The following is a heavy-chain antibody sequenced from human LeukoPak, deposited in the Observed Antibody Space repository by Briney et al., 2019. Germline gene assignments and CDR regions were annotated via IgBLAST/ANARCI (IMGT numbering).Heavy chain of an antibody. J-gene: IGHJ4*02. CDR2: ISYDGSNK. CDR1: GFTFSSYG. V-gene: IGHV3-30*18. D-gene: IGHD6-6*01. Sequence: GGSLRLSCAASGFTFSSYGMHWVRQAPGKGLEWVALISYDGSNKYYADSVKGPFTISRDNSMNTLYLQMNSLRAEDTAVYYCAKAGYSSSSSFAYWGQGTLVTVSS. CDR3: AKAGYSSSSSFAY.